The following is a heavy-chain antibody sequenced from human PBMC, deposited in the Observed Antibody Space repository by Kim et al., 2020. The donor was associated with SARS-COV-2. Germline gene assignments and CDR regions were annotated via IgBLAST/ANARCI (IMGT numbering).Heavy chain of an antibody. J-gene: IGHJ5*02. CDR2: INHSGTT. CDR3: ARVPQACSGGSCPTWFDP. V-gene: IGHV4-34*01. CDR1: GGSFSGYY. Sequence: SETLSLTCAVYGGSFSGYYWTWIRQPPGKGLEWIGEINHSGTTNYNPSLKSRVTISVDTSKNQFSLKLSSVTAADTAVYYCARVPQACSGGSCPTWFDPWGQGTLVTVSS. D-gene: IGHD2-15*01.